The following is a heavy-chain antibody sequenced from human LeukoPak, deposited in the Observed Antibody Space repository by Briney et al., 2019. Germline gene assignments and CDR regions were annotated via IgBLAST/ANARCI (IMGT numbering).Heavy chain of an antibody. CDR2: INPSGGSP. D-gene: IGHD2-2*01. CDR1: GYTFTGYY. V-gene: IGHV1-46*01. Sequence: ASVKVSCKASGYTFTGYYMHWVRQAPGQGLEWMGIINPSGGSPTYAQKFQGRVTMTRDTSTRTVYMELSSLRSEDTAVYYCAREEICSVTSCPKGGAFDIWGQGTMVTVSS. CDR3: AREEICSVTSCPKGGAFDI. J-gene: IGHJ3*02.